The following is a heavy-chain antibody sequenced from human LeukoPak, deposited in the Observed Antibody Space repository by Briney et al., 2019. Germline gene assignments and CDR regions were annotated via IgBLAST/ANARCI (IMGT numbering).Heavy chain of an antibody. CDR3: ARDRPHYYDSSGYEDYYYGMDV. CDR1: GGSISSNYY. D-gene: IGHD3-22*01. Sequence: SETLSLTRTVSGGSISSNYYWGWIRQPPGKGLEWIGYIYYSGSTNYNPSLKSRVTISVDTSKNQFSLKLSSVTAADTAVYYCARDRPHYYDSSGYEDYYYGMDVWGQGTTVTVSS. CDR2: IYYSGST. V-gene: IGHV4-61*01. J-gene: IGHJ6*02.